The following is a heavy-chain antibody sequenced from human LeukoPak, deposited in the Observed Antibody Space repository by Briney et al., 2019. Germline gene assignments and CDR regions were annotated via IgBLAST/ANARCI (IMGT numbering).Heavy chain of an antibody. CDR1: GFTFSDHY. V-gene: IGHV3-72*01. D-gene: IGHD2-15*01. CDR3: SRAQSRGDYFDY. CDR2: IRNKVTSYST. J-gene: IGHJ4*02. Sequence: GGSLGLSCAASGFTFSDHYMDWVRQAPGKGLEWVARIRNKVTSYSTTYAASVEGRFTISRDDSKNSLYLQMISLTPEDTALSYCSRAQSRGDYFDYWGQGALVAVSS.